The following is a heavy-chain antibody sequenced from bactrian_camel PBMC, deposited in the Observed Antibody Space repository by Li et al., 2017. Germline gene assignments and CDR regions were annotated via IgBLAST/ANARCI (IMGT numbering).Heavy chain of an antibody. Sequence: QLVESGGGSVQAGGSLKLSCVASGYGFTSAIFSNYRVNWIRQAPGKGLEWVSTINHGGGTTYYADSVKGRFTISRDNATNTVYLQMNSLKPEDTAVYYCVSLVGRPLAHQGTQVTVS. CDR2: INHGGGTT. J-gene: IGHJ4*01. CDR1: GYGFTSAIFSNYR. D-gene: IGHD3*01. V-gene: IGHV3S25*01.